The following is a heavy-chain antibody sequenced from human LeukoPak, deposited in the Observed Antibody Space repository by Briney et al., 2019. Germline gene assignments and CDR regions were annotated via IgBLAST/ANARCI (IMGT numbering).Heavy chain of an antibody. CDR1: GASMSNYH. D-gene: IGHD1-1*01. CDR2: VYNSGST. Sequence: PSETLSLTCAVSGASMSNYHWSWIRQPPGRGLEYIGYVYNSGSTFYNPSLKSRVTISADTSRKQFSLKLTSVIATDTAVYYCARGTGGYRFDPWGQGILVTVSS. CDR3: ARGTGGYRFDP. V-gene: IGHV4-59*01. J-gene: IGHJ5*02.